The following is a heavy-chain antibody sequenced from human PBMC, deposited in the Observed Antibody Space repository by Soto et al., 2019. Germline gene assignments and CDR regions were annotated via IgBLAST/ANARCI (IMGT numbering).Heavy chain of an antibody. V-gene: IGHV1-69*13. D-gene: IGHD3-16*01. J-gene: IGHJ6*01. Sequence: GGSVKVSFNASGGTFSSYAISLVRQAPGQGLEWMGGIIPIFGTANYAQKFQGRVTITADESTSTAYMELSSLRSEDTAVYYCARARAGGSSPEVMDVWGQGTTVTVSS. CDR2: IIPIFGTA. CDR3: ARARAGGSSPEVMDV. CDR1: GGTFSSYA.